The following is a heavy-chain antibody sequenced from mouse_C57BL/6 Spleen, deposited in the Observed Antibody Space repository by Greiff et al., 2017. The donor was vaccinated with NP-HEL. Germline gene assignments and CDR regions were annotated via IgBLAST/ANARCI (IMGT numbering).Heavy chain of an antibody. CDR2: INPNNGGT. CDR1: GYTFTDYY. J-gene: IGHJ2*01. D-gene: IGHD3-2*02. Sequence: VQLQQSGPELVKPGASVKISCKASGYTFTDYYMNWVKQSHGKSLEWIGDINPNNGGTSYNQKFKGKATLTVDKSSSTAYMELRSLTSEDSAVYYCARQLRLSYYFDYWGKGTTLTVSS. V-gene: IGHV1-26*01. CDR3: ARQLRLSYYFDY.